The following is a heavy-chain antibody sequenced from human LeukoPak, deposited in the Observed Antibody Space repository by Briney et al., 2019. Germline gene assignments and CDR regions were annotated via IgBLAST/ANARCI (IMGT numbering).Heavy chain of an antibody. J-gene: IGHJ4*02. Sequence: GGSLRLSCAASGFTFSSYAMTWVRQAPGKGMEWVSSINNSGTDTYYEDSVKGRFTISRDNSKNTLFLHINSLSAEDTAVYYCAAAVNTGRAEHYWGQGTLVTVSS. CDR2: INNSGTDT. V-gene: IGHV3-23*01. CDR3: AAAVNTGRAEHY. D-gene: IGHD4-17*01. CDR1: GFTFSSYA.